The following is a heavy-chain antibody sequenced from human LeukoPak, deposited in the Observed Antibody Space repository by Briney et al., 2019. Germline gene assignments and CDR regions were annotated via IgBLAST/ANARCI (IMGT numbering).Heavy chain of an antibody. CDR3: ARDFTVVAAAYFDY. D-gene: IGHD2-15*01. CDR1: GFTFDDYG. CDR2: INWNGGST. V-gene: IGHV3-20*04. J-gene: IGHJ4*02. Sequence: GGSLRLSCAASGFTFDDYGMSWVRQAPGKGLEWVSGINWNGGSTGYADSVKGRFTISRDNAKNTLYLQMNSLRAEDTAVYYCARDFTVVAAAYFDYWGQGTLVTVSS.